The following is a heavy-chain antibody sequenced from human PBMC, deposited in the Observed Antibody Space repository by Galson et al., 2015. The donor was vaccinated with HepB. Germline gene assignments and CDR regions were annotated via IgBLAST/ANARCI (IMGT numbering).Heavy chain of an antibody. D-gene: IGHD2-21*01. CDR1: GFTFSSYA. V-gene: IGHV3-23*01. CDR3: AKSPYSSYYYGTHV. Sequence: SLRLSCAASGFTFSSYAMSWVRQAPGKGLEWVSAISGSGGSTYYADSVKGRFTISRDNSKNTLYPQMNSRRAEDTAVYYCAKSPYSSYYYGTHVSGQGTTATPSS. CDR2: ISGSGGST. J-gene: IGHJ6*02.